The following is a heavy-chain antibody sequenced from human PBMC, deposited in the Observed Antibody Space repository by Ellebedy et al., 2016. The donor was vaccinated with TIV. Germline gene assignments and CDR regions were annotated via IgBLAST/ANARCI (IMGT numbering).Heavy chain of an antibody. CDR3: GRGGGIAVTDT. CDR2: LYSSGRT. CDR1: GDSISSGRWY. V-gene: IGHV4-39*07. J-gene: IGHJ4*02. Sequence: MPSETLSLTCTVSGDSISSGRWYWNWIRQPPGKGLEWIGSLYSSGRTYYNTSLKSRVTISPDTSTNQFSLKLSSVTAADTAVYYCGRGGGIAVTDTWGQGTLVTVSS. D-gene: IGHD6-19*01.